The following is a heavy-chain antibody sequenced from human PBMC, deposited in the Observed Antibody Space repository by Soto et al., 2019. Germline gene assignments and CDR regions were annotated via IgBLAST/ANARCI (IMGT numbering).Heavy chain of an antibody. Sequence: SETLSLTCAVYGGSFSGYYWTWVRQHPVKGLEWIGYIYHTGNTYYNPSLQSRLIMFIDTSKNQFSLHLYSLTAADTAVYFCAAKLGTTHYFDFWGQGSLVTVSS. CDR3: AAKLGTTHYFDF. V-gene: IGHV4-34*09. J-gene: IGHJ4*02. CDR2: IYHTGNT. CDR1: GGSFSGYY. D-gene: IGHD7-27*01.